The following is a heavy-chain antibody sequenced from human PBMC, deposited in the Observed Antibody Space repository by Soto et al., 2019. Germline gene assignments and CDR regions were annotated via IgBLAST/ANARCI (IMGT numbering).Heavy chain of an antibody. CDR2: MNPNSGNT. J-gene: IGHJ6*01. D-gene: IGHD3-10*01. V-gene: IGHV1-8*02. Sequence: ASVKVSCKASGYTFTNYGISWVRQAPGQGLEWMGWMNPNSGNTGYAQKFQGRVSMTRNTSITTAYMELSSLRSEDTAVYYRARGYGSGEQGYGMDVWGQGTTVTVSS. CDR1: GYTFTNYG. CDR3: ARGYGSGEQGYGMDV.